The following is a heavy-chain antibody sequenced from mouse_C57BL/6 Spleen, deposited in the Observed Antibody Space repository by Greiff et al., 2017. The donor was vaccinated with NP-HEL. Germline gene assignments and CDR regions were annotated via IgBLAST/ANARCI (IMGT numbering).Heavy chain of an antibody. CDR1: GFNIKDYY. Sequence: VKLMESGAELVRPGASVKLSCTASGFNIKDYYMHWVKQRPEQGLEWIGRIDPEDGDTEYAPKFQGKATMTADTSSNTAYLQLSSLTSEDTAVYYCTSLTTVVARAYWGQGTLVTVSA. V-gene: IGHV14-1*01. CDR2: IDPEDGDT. D-gene: IGHD1-1*01. J-gene: IGHJ3*01. CDR3: TSLTTVVARAY.